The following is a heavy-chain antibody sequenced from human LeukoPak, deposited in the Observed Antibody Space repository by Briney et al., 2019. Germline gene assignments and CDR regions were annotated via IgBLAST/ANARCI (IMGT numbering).Heavy chain of an antibody. J-gene: IGHJ5*02. CDR3: ARAAVAGRGDWFDP. CDR1: GGSISSSSYY. CDR2: IYYSGST. D-gene: IGHD6-19*01. Sequence: SETLSLTCTVSGGSISSSSYYWGWIRQPTGKGLEWIGSIYYSGSTYYNPSLKSRVTISVDTSKNQFSLKLSSVTAADTAVYYCARAAVAGRGDWFDPWGQGTLVTVSS. V-gene: IGHV4-39*01.